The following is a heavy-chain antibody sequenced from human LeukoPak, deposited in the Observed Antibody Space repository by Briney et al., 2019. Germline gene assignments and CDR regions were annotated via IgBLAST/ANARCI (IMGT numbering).Heavy chain of an antibody. Sequence: GGSLRLSCSGSGFTFMNYVMAWVRQAPGKGLEWVSSIRLGGGLTHSADPVKGRFIISRDLNTLFLQMNNLRPEDTAMYYCARKITMVRGPLIKGYFDLWGRGTLVSVSS. CDR2: IRLGGGLT. V-gene: IGHV3-23*01. CDR1: GFTFMNYV. J-gene: IGHJ2*01. D-gene: IGHD3-10*01. CDR3: ARKITMVRGPLIKGYFDL.